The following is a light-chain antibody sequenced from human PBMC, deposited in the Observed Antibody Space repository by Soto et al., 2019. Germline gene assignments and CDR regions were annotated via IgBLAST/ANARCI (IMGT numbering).Light chain of an antibody. J-gene: IGLJ3*02. CDR2: DSD. CDR3: GTWDSSLSSVV. CDR1: SSNIGNNG. V-gene: IGLV1-51*01. Sequence: QSVLTQPPSLSAAPGQKVAMSCSGSSSNIGNNGVSWYQQLPGTTPKLIIYDSDNRPSGVPDRFSGSKSGTSATLGITGLQIGDEADYYCGTWDSSLSSVVFGGGTKVTVL.